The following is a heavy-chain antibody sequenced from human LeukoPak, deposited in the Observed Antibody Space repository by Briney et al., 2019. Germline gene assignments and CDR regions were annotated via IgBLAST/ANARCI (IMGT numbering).Heavy chain of an antibody. J-gene: IGHJ3*02. CDR1: GFTFSSYG. CDR2: IETGGAST. V-gene: IGHV3-23*05. D-gene: IGHD2-15*01. CDR3: AKGVVVVVAAIDDAFDI. Sequence: GGSLRLSCAASGFTFSSYGMSWVRQAPGKGLGWVSAIETGGASTYYADSVKGRFSISRDNSKNTLYLQMNSLRAEDTAVYYCAKGVVVVVAAIDDAFDIWGQGTMVTVSS.